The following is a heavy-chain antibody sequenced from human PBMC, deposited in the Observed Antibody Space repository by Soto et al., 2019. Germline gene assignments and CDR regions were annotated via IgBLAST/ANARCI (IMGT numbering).Heavy chain of an antibody. J-gene: IGHJ4*02. D-gene: IGHD6-19*01. CDR2: IYYSGSI. CDR3: AKSLWDTSGWKTDY. Sequence: QVQLQESGPGLVKPSETLSLTCTVSGDSISSLYWSWIRQPPGKGLEWIGYIYYSGSINYNPSLKSRVTTSVDPSKNQLSLRLSSVTAADTAVYYCAKSLWDTSGWKTDYWGQGTLVTVSS. CDR1: GDSISSLY. V-gene: IGHV4-59*01.